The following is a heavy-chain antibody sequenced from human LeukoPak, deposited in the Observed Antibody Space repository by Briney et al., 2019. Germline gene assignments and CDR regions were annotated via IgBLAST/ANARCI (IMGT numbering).Heavy chain of an antibody. Sequence: GGSLRLSCAASGFNFSSYWMHWVRQVPGKGLVWVSRINSDGSSTSYAGFVKGRFTISRDNAKNTLYLQMNSLRAEDTAVYFCARVYGVYGDYYFDYWGQGTLVTVSS. CDR3: ARVYGVYGDYYFDY. D-gene: IGHD4-17*01. CDR1: GFNFSSYW. CDR2: INSDGSST. J-gene: IGHJ4*02. V-gene: IGHV3-74*01.